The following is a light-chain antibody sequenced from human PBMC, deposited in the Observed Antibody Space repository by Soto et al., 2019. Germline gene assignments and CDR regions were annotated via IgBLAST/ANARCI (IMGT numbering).Light chain of an antibody. Sequence: DIQMTQSPSTLSASVGDRVTITCRASQSISSWLAWYQQKPGKAPKLLIYKAYSLESGVPSRFSGSGSETEFPLTISSLQPDDFATYYCQQYNSYWTFGQGTKVEIK. J-gene: IGKJ1*01. CDR1: QSISSW. CDR2: KAY. V-gene: IGKV1-5*03. CDR3: QQYNSYWT.